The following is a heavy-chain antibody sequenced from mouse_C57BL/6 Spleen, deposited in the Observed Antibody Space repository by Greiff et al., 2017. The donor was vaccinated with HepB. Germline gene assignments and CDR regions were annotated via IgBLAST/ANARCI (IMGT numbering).Heavy chain of an antibody. Sequence: QVQLQQPGAELVKPWASVKLSCKASGYTFTSYWMHWVKQRPGRGLEWIGRIDPNSGGTKYNEKFKSKATLTVDKPSSTAYMQLSSLTSEDSAVYYCARTDYDGYYDWYFDVWGTGTTVTVSS. D-gene: IGHD2-3*01. CDR2: IDPNSGGT. CDR3: ARTDYDGYYDWYFDV. J-gene: IGHJ1*03. V-gene: IGHV1-72*01. CDR1: GYTFTSYW.